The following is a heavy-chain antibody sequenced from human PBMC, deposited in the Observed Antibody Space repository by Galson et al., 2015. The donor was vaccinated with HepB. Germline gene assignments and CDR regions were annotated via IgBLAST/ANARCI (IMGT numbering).Heavy chain of an antibody. CDR1: GGSISSNSYY. Sequence: LSLTCTVSGGSISSNSYYWAWVRQPPEKGLEWIGSIYYTGNTYYKSSLKSRVTISADMSKNQFSLKVNSVTAADTAVYYCARAAGDSSTYANDYWGQGALVTVSS. CDR3: ARAAGDSSTYANDY. J-gene: IGHJ4*02. D-gene: IGHD5-18*01. CDR2: IYYTGNT. V-gene: IGHV4-39*07.